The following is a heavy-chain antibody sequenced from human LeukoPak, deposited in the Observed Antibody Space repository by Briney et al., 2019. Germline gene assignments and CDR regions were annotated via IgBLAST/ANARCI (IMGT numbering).Heavy chain of an antibody. V-gene: IGHV3-33*01. J-gene: IGHJ6*04. CDR3: ARDMDCSSTSCYQGDYYYYGMDV. Sequence: GGSLRLSCAASGFTFSSYGMHWVRQAPGKGLEWVAVIWYDGSNKYYADSVKGRFTISRDNSKNTLYLQMNSLRAGDTAVYYCARDMDCSSTSCYQGDYYYYGMDVWGKGTTVTVSS. D-gene: IGHD2-2*01. CDR2: IWYDGSNK. CDR1: GFTFSSYG.